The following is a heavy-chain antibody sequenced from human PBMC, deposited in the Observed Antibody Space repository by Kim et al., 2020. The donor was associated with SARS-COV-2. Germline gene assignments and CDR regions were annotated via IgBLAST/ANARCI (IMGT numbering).Heavy chain of an antibody. V-gene: IGHV3-23*01. CDR3: AKPHDYGDPYRLIGLYYFDY. CDR2: ISGSGGST. J-gene: IGHJ4*02. Sequence: GGSLRLSCAASGFTFSSYAMSWVRQAPGKGLEWVSAISGSGGSTYYADSVKGRFTISRDNSKNTLYLQMNSLRAEDTAVYYCAKPHDYGDPYRLIGLYYFDYWGQGTLVTVSS. CDR1: GFTFSSYA. D-gene: IGHD4-17*01.